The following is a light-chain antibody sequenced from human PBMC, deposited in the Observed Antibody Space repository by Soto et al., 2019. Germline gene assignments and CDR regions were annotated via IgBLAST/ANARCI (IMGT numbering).Light chain of an antibody. V-gene: IGLV3-21*02. Sequence: SYELTRPPSVSVAPGQTARITCGGTNIGSKSVHWYQQKPGQAPVLVVYDDSDRPSGIPERFSGSNSGNTATLTISRVEAGDEADYYCQVWDSSSDHPVFGGGTKLTVL. CDR3: QVWDSSSDHPV. J-gene: IGLJ2*01. CDR1: NIGSKS. CDR2: DDS.